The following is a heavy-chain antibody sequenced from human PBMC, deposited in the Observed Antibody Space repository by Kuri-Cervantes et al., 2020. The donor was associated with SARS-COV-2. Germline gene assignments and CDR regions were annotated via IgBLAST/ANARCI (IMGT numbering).Heavy chain of an antibody. CDR2: ISSSGSTI. D-gene: IGHD3-3*01. V-gene: IGHV3-48*03. CDR3: ARDRYDFWSGLGYYYYGMDV. J-gene: IGHJ6*02. CDR1: GVTFSSYE. Sequence: GESLKIYFAAPGVTFSSYEMNWVRQAPGKGLEWVSYISSSGSTIYYADSVKGRFTISRDNAKNSLYLQMNSLRAEDTAVYYCARDRYDFWSGLGYYYYGMDVWGQGTTVTVSS.